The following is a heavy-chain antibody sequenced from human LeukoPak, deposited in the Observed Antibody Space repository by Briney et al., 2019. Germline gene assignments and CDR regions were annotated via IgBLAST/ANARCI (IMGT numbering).Heavy chain of an antibody. CDR2: MNPNSGNT. CDR1: GYTFASYD. D-gene: IGHD4-17*01. CDR3: ARDPDYGDYDYYYYGMDV. Sequence: GASVKVSCKASGYTFASYDINWVRQATGQGLEWMGWMNPNSGNTGYAQKFQGRVTMTRNTSISTAYMELNSLRAEDTAVYYCARDPDYGDYDYYYYGMDVWGQGTTVTVSS. J-gene: IGHJ6*02. V-gene: IGHV1-8*01.